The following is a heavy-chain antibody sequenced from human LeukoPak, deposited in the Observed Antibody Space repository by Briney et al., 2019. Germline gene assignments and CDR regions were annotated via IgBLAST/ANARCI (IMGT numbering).Heavy chain of an antibody. V-gene: IGHV1-2*02. CDR2: INPNSGGT. CDR1: GYTFTGYY. Sequence: RASVKVSCKASGYTFTGYYMHWVRQAPGQGLEWMGWINPNSGGTNYAQKFQGRVTMTRDTSISTAYMELSRLRSDDTAVYYCARVSGPSTSNALYWYFDLWGRGTLVTVSS. J-gene: IGHJ2*01. D-gene: IGHD1-1*01. CDR3: ARVSGPSTSNALYWYFDL.